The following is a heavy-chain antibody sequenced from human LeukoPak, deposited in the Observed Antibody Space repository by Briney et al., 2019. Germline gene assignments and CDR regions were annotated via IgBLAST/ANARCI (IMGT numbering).Heavy chain of an antibody. CDR1: GFIFNTYG. V-gene: IGHV3-21*01. J-gene: IGHJ3*02. D-gene: IGHD2-15*01. CDR3: AGWREQYCSGGSCYADAFDI. CDR2: ISSRSNYM. Sequence: PGGSLRLSCATSGFIFNTYGMNWVRQAPGKGLEWVSSISSRSNYMYYADSVKGRFTISRDSARNSLYLQMNSLRAEDTAAYYCAGWREQYCSGGSCYADAFDIWGQGTMVTVSS.